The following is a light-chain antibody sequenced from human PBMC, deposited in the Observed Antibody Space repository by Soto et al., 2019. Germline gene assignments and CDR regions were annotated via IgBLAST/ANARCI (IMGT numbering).Light chain of an antibody. J-gene: IGKJ4*01. V-gene: IGKV4-1*01. CDR3: QQYYGSPVT. CDR1: QSVLYNSNNKNF. Sequence: DIVMTRSPDSLAVSLGERATINCKSSQSVLYNSNNKNFLAWYQQKLGQPPKLLIYWASTRESGVPDRFSGSGSGTDFTLTISSLQAEDVAVYYCQQYYGSPVTFGGGTKVDIK. CDR2: WAS.